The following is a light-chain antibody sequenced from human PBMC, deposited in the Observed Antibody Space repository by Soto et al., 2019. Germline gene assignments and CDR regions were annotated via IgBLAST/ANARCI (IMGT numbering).Light chain of an antibody. CDR2: DAS. CDR3: QQYNNWPYT. V-gene: IGKV3-15*01. J-gene: IGKJ2*01. CDR1: QSVSNN. Sequence: EVVMTQSPATLSVSPGERATLSCRASQSVSNNLAWFHQKPGQAPRLLIYDASTRATGIPARFSGSVSGTEFTLTISSLQSEDFAVYYCQQYNNWPYTFGQGTELDIK.